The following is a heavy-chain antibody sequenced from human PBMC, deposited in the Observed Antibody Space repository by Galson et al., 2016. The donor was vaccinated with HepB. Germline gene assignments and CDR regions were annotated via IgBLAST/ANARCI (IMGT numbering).Heavy chain of an antibody. J-gene: IGHJ4*02. D-gene: IGHD3-10*01. CDR3: GSPGVDY. CDR1: GSTYSATW. V-gene: IGHV3-7*01. Sequence: SLRLSCAASGSTYSATWMSWVRQAPGKGLEWVANIKHDGSEKFYVDSVRGRFTISRDNAKNSFHPQMNSLRAEDTAVYFCGSPGVDYWGQGTLVTVSS. CDR2: IKHDGSEK.